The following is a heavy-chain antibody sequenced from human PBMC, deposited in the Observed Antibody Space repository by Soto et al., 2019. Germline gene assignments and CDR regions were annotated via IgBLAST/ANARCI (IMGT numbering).Heavy chain of an antibody. V-gene: IGHV4-59*01. Sequence: SETLSLTCTVSGGSISSYYWSWIRQPPGKGLEWIGYIYYSGSTNYNPSLKSRVTISVDTSKNQFSLKLSSVTAADTAVYYCARVPYNWNFDYWGQGTRVTVS. CDR1: GGSISSYY. CDR3: ARVPYNWNFDY. CDR2: IYYSGST. D-gene: IGHD1-20*01. J-gene: IGHJ4*02.